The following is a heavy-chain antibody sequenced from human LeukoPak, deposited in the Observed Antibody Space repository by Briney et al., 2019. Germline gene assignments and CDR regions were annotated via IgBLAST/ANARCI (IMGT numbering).Heavy chain of an antibody. V-gene: IGHV4-39*07. CDR2: IYYSGST. CDR3: ARARIAVAGPSNWFDP. J-gene: IGHJ5*02. CDR1: GGSISSSSYY. Sequence: SETLSLTCTVSGGSISSSSYYWGWIRQPPGKGLEWIGSIYYSGSTYYNPSLKSRVTISVDTSKNQFSLKLSSVTAADTAVYYCARARIAVAGPSNWFDPWGQGTLVTVSS. D-gene: IGHD6-19*01.